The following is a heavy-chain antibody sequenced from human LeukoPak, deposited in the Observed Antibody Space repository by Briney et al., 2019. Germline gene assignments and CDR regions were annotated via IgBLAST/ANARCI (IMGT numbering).Heavy chain of an antibody. CDR1: GFPFSSYS. Sequence: GGPLSLXCAASGFPFSSYSMNWLRQAPGKELEWVSSISSSSSYRYYADSVKGRFTISRDNAKHSLYLHTETSAAEDTPVYYCARDPRREIVVVTAIPWYSQNWGQGTLVTVSS. V-gene: IGHV3-21*01. CDR3: ARDPRREIVVVTAIPWYSQN. J-gene: IGHJ1*01. CDR2: ISSSSSYR. D-gene: IGHD2-21*02.